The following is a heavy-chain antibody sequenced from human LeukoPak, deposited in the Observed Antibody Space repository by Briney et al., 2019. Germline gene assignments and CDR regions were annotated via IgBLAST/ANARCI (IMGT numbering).Heavy chain of an antibody. CDR1: GYTFTGYY. Sequence: GASVKVSCKASGYTFTGYYIHWVRQAPGQGLEWMGWINPNSGGTNYAQKFQGRVTMTRDTSISTAYMELSRLRSDDTAVYYCARGGDYSNNWFDPWGQGTLVTVSS. CDR3: ARGGDYSNNWFDP. J-gene: IGHJ5*02. D-gene: IGHD4-11*01. V-gene: IGHV1-2*02. CDR2: INPNSGGT.